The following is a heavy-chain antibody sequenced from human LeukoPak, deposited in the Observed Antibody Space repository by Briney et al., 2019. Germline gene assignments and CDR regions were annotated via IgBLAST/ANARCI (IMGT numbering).Heavy chain of an antibody. V-gene: IGHV3-48*01. CDR3: AKGATIAAGGTYFDY. D-gene: IGHD6-13*01. CDR2: ISSSSSTI. Sequence: GGSLRLSCTASGFTFSTYGMNWVRQAPGKGLEWVSYISSSSSTIYYADSVKGRFTISRDNSKNTLYLQMNSLRAEDTAVYYCAKGATIAAGGTYFDYWGQGTLVTVSS. J-gene: IGHJ4*02. CDR1: GFTFSTYG.